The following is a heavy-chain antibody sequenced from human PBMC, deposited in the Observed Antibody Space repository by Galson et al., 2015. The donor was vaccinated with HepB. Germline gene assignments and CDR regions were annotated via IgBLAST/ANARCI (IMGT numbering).Heavy chain of an antibody. CDR3: ARDLVVVAATSGMDV. CDR2: IIPIFGAA. J-gene: IGHJ6*02. V-gene: IGHV1-69*13. CDR1: GGTFSSYA. Sequence: SVKVSCKASGGTFSSYAISWVRQAPGQGLEWMGGIIPIFGAANYAQKFQGRVTITADESTSTAYMELSSLRSEDTAVYYCARDLVVVAATSGMDVWGQGTTVTVSS. D-gene: IGHD2-15*01.